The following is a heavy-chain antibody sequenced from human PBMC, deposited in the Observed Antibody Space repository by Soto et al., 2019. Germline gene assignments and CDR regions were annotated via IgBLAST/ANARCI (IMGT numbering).Heavy chain of an antibody. CDR2: MYYTGVT. V-gene: IGHV4-61*01. CDR3: ARGGEPLGYYGLDV. CDR1: GGSVRSGNHF. Sequence: PSETLSLTCSVCGGSVRSGNHFWNWIRQPPGRGLEWLGYMYYTGVTNYNPSLKSRVRMSVDTSKNEFSLELTSLTAADTAVYYCARGGEPLGYYGLDVWGQGTTVTVS. J-gene: IGHJ6*02.